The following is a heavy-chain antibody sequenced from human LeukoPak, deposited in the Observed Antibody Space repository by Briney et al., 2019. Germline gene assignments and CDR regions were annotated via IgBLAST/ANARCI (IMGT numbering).Heavy chain of an antibody. CDR1: GGSISSSNYY. CDR3: ARDRGYCSSTSCYGYYYYMDV. V-gene: IGHV4-39*07. D-gene: IGHD2-2*01. J-gene: IGHJ6*03. CDR2: IYYRGST. Sequence: SETLSLTCTVFGGSISSSNYYWGWIHQPPGKGLEWLGNIYYRGSTYYNPSLESRVTISVDTSMTQFSLRLTSVTAADTAVYYCARDRGYCSSTSCYGYYYYMDVWGKGTTVTVSS.